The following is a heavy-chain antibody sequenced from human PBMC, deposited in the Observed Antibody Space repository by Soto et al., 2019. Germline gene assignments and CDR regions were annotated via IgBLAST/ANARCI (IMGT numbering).Heavy chain of an antibody. Sequence: QVQLVESGGGVFQPGRPLRLSCETSGFTFSSYGMHWVRQAPGKGLEWVALIYYDGSETYYGYSVKGRFTISRDYSKNTLYLQVNSLRPDDTANYYCASDRSSGLSTGWHTSMDHWGRGTLVTVSS. CDR2: IYYDGSET. CDR1: GFTFSSYG. V-gene: IGHV3-33*01. D-gene: IGHD7-27*01. CDR3: ASDRSSGLSTGWHTSMDH. J-gene: IGHJ4*02.